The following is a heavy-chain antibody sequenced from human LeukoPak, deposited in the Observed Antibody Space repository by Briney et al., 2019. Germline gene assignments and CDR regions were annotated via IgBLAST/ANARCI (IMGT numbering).Heavy chain of an antibody. CDR2: IYYSGST. V-gene: IGHV4-39*01. J-gene: IGHJ4*02. Sequence: SETLSLTCTVSGGSLSSSSYYWGWIRQPPGKGLECIGCIYYSGSTYYNPSLKSRVTISVNTSKNQFSLKMSPVHAADTRGYYCASTQGSADYWGQGTLVTVSS. CDR3: ASTQGSADY. CDR1: GGSLSSSSYY.